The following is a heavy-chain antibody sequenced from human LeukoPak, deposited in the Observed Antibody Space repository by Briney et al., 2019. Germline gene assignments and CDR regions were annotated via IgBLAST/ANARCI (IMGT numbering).Heavy chain of an antibody. CDR2: INPNSGGT. CDR1: GYTFTGSF. Sequence: SVKVSCNASGYTFTGSFMHWVRQAPGQGLGWLGGINPNSGGTNYAQKFQGWVTMTRHATIRTAHRELSRLTSDDTAVYYCARLGRPDSDVAEFDYWGQGTLVTVSS. D-gene: IGHD3-10*01. J-gene: IGHJ5*01. CDR3: ARLGRPDSDVAEFDY. V-gene: IGHV1-2*04.